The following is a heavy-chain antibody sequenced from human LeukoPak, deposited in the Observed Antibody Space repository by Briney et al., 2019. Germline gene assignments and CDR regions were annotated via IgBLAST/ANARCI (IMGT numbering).Heavy chain of an antibody. CDR3: ARDLIGGEMAATDPKNGFDL. CDR2: IIPIFGTA. Sequence: SVKVSCKVSRGTFSRYPVSWLRQAPAQGLEWMGGIIPIFGTAKYAQKFQGRVTITTDESTSTAYMELSSLRSEDTAVYYCARDLIGGEMAATDPKNGFDLWGRGTLVTVSS. CDR1: RGTFSRYP. D-gene: IGHD5-24*01. J-gene: IGHJ2*01. V-gene: IGHV1-69*05.